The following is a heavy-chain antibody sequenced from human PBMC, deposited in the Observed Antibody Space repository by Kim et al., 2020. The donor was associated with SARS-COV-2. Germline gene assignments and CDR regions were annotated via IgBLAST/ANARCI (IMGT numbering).Heavy chain of an antibody. D-gene: IGHD5-12*01. Sequence: ASVKVSCKASGYTFTNYAMHWVRQAPGQRLEWMGWINAGNGNTKYSQKFQGRVTITRDTSASTAYMELSSLTSEDTAVYYCARDSNSGSTLFDYWGQGTLVTVSS. V-gene: IGHV1-3*01. J-gene: IGHJ4*02. CDR1: GYTFTNYA. CDR2: INAGNGNT. CDR3: ARDSNSGSTLFDY.